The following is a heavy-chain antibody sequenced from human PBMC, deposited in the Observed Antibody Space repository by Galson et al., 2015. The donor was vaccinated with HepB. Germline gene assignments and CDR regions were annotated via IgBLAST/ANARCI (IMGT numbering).Heavy chain of an antibody. Sequence: SVKVSCKASGYTFSTYYIHWVRQAPGQGLEWMGIINPSGGRTTYAQRFQDRVTMTRDTSTSTVYMELSSLRSEDTAVYYCATIRVGYCITTSCKADDFDIWGQRTMVTVPS. CDR2: INPSGGRT. CDR1: GYTFSTYY. V-gene: IGHV1-46*01. D-gene: IGHD2-2*01. J-gene: IGHJ3*02. CDR3: ATIRVGYCITTSCKADDFDI.